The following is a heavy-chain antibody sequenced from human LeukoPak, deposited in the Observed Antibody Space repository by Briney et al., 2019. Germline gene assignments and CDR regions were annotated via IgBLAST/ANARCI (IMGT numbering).Heavy chain of an antibody. J-gene: IGHJ4*02. V-gene: IGHV3-23*01. Sequence: GGSLRLSCAASGFTFSSYAMSWVRQAPGKGLEWVSAISGSGGSTNYADSVKGRFTISRDNSKNTLYLQMNSLRAEDTAVYYCAKDGYCSSTSCPLPGSAQGYWGQGTLVTVSS. D-gene: IGHD2-2*03. CDR2: ISGSGGST. CDR1: GFTFSSYA. CDR3: AKDGYCSSTSCPLPGSAQGY.